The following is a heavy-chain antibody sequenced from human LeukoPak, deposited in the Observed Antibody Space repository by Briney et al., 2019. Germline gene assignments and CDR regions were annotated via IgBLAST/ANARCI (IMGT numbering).Heavy chain of an antibody. CDR2: IYYSGST. V-gene: IGHV4-31*03. Sequence: SETLSLTCTVSGGSISSGGYYWSWIRQHPGKGLEWIGYIYYSGSTYYNPSLKSRVTISVDTSKNQFSLKLSSVTAADTAVYYCAQSYNWNYYYWSQGTLVTVSS. D-gene: IGHD1-1*01. J-gene: IGHJ4*02. CDR3: AQSYNWNYYY. CDR1: GGSISSGGYY.